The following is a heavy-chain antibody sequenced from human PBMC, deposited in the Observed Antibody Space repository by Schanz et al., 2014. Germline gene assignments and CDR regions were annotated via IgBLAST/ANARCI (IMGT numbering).Heavy chain of an antibody. CDR2: MNPNSGTT. Sequence: QVQLVQSGAEVKKPGASVKVSCKASGYTLTNFDINWVRQAPGQGLEWMGWMNPNSGTTGYAQKFQGRVTISRNNAKNTAYMEMSGLRADDTAVYYCARKGMHPIWSGYPYFFDFWGQGTLVTVSS. D-gene: IGHD3-3*01. CDR1: GYTLTNFD. CDR3: ARKGMHPIWSGYPYFFDF. V-gene: IGHV1-8*01. J-gene: IGHJ4*02.